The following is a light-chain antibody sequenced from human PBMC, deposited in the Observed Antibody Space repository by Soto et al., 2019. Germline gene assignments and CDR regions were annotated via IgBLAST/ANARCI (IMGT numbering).Light chain of an antibody. CDR1: SSDVGGYNY. CDR3: CSYAGSNNYV. J-gene: IGLJ1*01. Sequence: ALTQPPSASGSPGQSVTISCTGTSSDVGGYNYVSWYQQHPGKAPKLMISEVSKRPSGVPDRFSGSKSGNTASLTVSGLQAEDEADYYCCSYAGSNNYVFGTGTKVTVL. V-gene: IGLV2-8*01. CDR2: EVS.